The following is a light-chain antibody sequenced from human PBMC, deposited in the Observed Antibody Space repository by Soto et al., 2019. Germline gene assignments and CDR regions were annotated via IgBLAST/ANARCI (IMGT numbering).Light chain of an antibody. J-gene: IGKJ1*01. CDR2: GAS. CDR1: QSVSSAN. Sequence: EIVLTQSPGTLSLSPGERATLSCRASQSVSSANFAWYQQNPGQAPRLLVYGASSRATGIPDRFSGSESGTVFTLTINILEPDDFGVYYCHQYGNSPQTFGHGTKVDIK. CDR3: HQYGNSPQT. V-gene: IGKV3-20*01.